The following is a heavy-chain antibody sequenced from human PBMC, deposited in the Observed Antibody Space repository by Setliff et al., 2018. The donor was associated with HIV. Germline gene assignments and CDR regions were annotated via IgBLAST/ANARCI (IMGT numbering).Heavy chain of an antibody. J-gene: IGHJ3*02. D-gene: IGHD3-3*01. V-gene: IGHV4-59*12. CDR3: ARSKTFYDFWGGYYTHGAFKI. CDR1: GGSISSYY. CDR2: MFYSGIT. Sequence: PSETLSLTCTVSGGSISSYYWSWIRQPPGKGLEWIGSMFYSGITYYNPSLKSRVTISVDTSKNQFSLNLTSVTAADTAVYYCARSKTFYDFWGGYYTHGAFKIWGLGTMVTVSS.